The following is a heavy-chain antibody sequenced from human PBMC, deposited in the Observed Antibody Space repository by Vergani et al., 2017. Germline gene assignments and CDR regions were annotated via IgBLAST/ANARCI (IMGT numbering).Heavy chain of an antibody. J-gene: IGHJ4*02. V-gene: IGHV1-69*02. Sequence: QVQLVQSGAEVKKPGSSVKVSCKASGGTFSSYTISWVRQAPGQGLEWMGRIIPILGIANYAQKFQGRVTITADKSTSTAYMELSSLRSEDTAVYYCARGGPPNYYDDSSGXYQYWGQGTLVTVSS. D-gene: IGHD3-22*01. CDR3: ARGGPPNYYDDSSGXYQY. CDR1: GGTFSSYT. CDR2: IIPILGIA.